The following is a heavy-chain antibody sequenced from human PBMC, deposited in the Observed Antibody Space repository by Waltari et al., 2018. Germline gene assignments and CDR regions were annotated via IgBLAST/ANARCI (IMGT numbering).Heavy chain of an antibody. V-gene: IGHV3-9*01. J-gene: IGHJ6*03. CDR1: GFTFDDYA. CDR3: AKTAEGHYMDV. Sequence: EVQLVESGGGLVQPGRSLRLSCAASGFTFDDYAMHWVRQAPGKGLEWVSGISWNSGSIGYADSVNGRFTISRDNAKNSLYLQMNSLRAEDTALYYCAKTAEGHYMDVWGKGTTVTVSS. CDR2: ISWNSGSI.